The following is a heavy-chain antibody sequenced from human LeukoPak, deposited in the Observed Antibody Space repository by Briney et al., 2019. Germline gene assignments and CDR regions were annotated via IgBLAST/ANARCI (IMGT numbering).Heavy chain of an antibody. D-gene: IGHD3-10*01. CDR3: ASFLWFGESDAFDI. V-gene: IGHV1-18*01. Sequence: ASVKVSCKASGYTFTSYGISWVRQAPGQGLEWMGWISAYNGNTNYAQKLQGRVTMTTDTSTSTAYMELRSLRSDDTAVYYCASFLWFGESDAFDIWGQGTMVTVSS. J-gene: IGHJ3*02. CDR2: ISAYNGNT. CDR1: GYTFTSYG.